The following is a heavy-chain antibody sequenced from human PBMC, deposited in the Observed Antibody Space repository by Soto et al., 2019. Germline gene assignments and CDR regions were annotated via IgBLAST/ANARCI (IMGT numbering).Heavy chain of an antibody. J-gene: IGHJ5*02. CDR2: ISAYNGNT. V-gene: IGHV1-18*04. CDR1: GYTFTSYG. CDR3: ARDHYYDSSGYYYPSYNWFDP. D-gene: IGHD3-22*01. Sequence: QVQLVQSGAEVKKPGASVKVSCKASGYTFTSYGISWVRQAPGQGLEWMGWISAYNGNTNYAQKLQGRVTMTTDTSTSTAYMELRRLRSDDTAVYYCARDHYYDSSGYYYPSYNWFDPWGQGTLGTVSS.